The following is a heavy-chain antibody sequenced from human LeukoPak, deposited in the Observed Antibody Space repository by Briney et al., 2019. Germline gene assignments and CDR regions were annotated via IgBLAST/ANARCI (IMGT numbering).Heavy chain of an antibody. J-gene: IGHJ6*03. V-gene: IGHV3-21*01. CDR1: GFTFSRYS. CDR2: ISSTSTFI. D-gene: IGHD3-22*01. Sequence: PGGSLRLSCAASGFTFSRYSMNWVRQAPGKGLEWVASISSTSTFIYSADSVKGRFTISRDTAKNSLFLQMNSLRAEDTAIYYCARDYFDSSDYPQTYYYYYMDVWGKETTVTVSS. CDR3: ARDYFDSSDYPQTYYYYYMDV.